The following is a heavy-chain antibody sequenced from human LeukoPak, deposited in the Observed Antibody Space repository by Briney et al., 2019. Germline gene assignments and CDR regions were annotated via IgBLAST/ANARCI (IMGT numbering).Heavy chain of an antibody. V-gene: IGHV3-23*01. CDR3: AKAGPFSQVGATLDP. CDR2: INGSGGST. CDR1: GFTFSSYA. J-gene: IGHJ5*02. D-gene: IGHD1-26*01. Sequence: PGGSLRLSCAASGFTFSSYAMSWVRQAPGKGLEWVSNINGSGGSTYYADSVKGRFTISRDNSKNTLYLQMNSLRAEDTAVYYCAKAGPFSQVGATLDPWGQGTLVTVSS.